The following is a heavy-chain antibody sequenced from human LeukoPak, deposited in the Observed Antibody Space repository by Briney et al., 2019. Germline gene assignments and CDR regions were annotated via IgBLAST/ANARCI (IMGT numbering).Heavy chain of an antibody. D-gene: IGHD2-21*01. J-gene: IGHJ4*02. Sequence: SETLSLTCAVYGGSFSGYYWSWIRQPPGKGLEWIGEINYSGSTNYNPSLKSRVTISVDTSKNQFSLKLSSVTAADTAVYYCARHPPLFYFDYWGQGTLVTVSS. CDR1: GGSFSGYY. CDR2: INYSGST. V-gene: IGHV4-34*01. CDR3: ARHPPLFYFDY.